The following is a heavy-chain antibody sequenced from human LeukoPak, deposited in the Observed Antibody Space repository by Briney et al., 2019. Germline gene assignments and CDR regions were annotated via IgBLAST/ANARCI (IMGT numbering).Heavy chain of an antibody. J-gene: IGHJ4*02. CDR1: GVSITNYY. CDR2: VFYTGST. V-gene: IGHV4-59*01. D-gene: IGHD6-13*01. CDR3: ATYSTASVGFHY. Sequence: SETLSLTCIVSGVSITNYYWTWIRQPPGEGLEWIGYVFYTGSTNYNPSLESRVTISVDTSKNQVSLKLTSMTAADTAVYYCATYSTASVGFHYWGRGTLVTVPS.